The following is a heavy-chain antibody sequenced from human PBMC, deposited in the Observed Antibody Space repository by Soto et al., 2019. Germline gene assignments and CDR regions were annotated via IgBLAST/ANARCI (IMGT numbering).Heavy chain of an antibody. D-gene: IGHD3-3*01. CDR1: GFTFSDYY. CDR2: ISSSGSTI. CDR3: ARVPDFGVVIPLGYYGMDV. J-gene: IGHJ6*02. V-gene: IGHV3-11*01. Sequence: LRLSCAASGFTFSDYYMSWIRQAPGKGLEWVSYISSSGSTIYYADSVKGRFTISRDNAKNSLYLQMNSLRAEDTAVYYCARVPDFGVVIPLGYYGMDVWGQGTTVTVSS.